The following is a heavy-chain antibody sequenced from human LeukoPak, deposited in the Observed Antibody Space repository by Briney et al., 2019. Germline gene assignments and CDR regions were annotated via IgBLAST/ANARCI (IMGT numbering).Heavy chain of an antibody. J-gene: IGHJ6*04. V-gene: IGHV3-30*04. CDR2: ISYDGSNK. D-gene: IGHD3-10*02. Sequence: PGGSLRLSCAASRFTFSSYAMHWVRQAPGKGLEWVAVISYDGSNKYYADSVKGRFTISRDNAKNSLYLQMNSLRAEDTAVYYCAELGITMIGGVWGKGTTVTISS. CDR1: RFTFSSYA. CDR3: AELGITMIGGV.